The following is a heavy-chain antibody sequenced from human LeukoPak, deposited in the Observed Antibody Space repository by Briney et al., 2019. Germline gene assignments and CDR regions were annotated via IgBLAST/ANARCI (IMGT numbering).Heavy chain of an antibody. CDR3: AKGYCSSNRCYVDY. CDR2: ISWNSGSI. D-gene: IGHD2-2*01. V-gene: IGHV3-9*01. CDR1: GLTFDDYA. Sequence: GKSLRLSCAASGLTFDDYAMHCVRQAPGKGLQWVAGISWNSGSIAYGDSVKGRFTISRDNAKNSLYLQMNSLRVEDTALYYCAKGYCSSNRCYVDYWGQGTLVTVSS. J-gene: IGHJ4*02.